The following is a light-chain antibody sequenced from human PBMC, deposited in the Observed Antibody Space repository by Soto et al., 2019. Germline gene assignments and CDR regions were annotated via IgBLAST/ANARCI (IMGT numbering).Light chain of an antibody. V-gene: IGLV2-14*01. J-gene: IGLJ1*01. CDR2: EVS. CDR3: NSYTTSSTLV. Sequence: QSALTQPASVSGSPGQSITISCTGTSSDVGAYDYVSWYQQHPGKAPKLMIFEVSNRPSGVSNRFSGSKSGNTASLTISGLQAEDEADYYCNSYTTSSTLVFGTGTKVTVL. CDR1: SSDVGAYDY.